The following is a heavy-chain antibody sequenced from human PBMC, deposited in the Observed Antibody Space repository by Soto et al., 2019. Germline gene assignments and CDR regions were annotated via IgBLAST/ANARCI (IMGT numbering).Heavy chain of an antibody. V-gene: IGHV1-69*02. J-gene: IGHJ4*02. CDR2: IIPMFGLP. Sequence: QVLLVQSGAEVKRPGSSVKVSCKVSGGTFSTYTISWVRQAPGQALEWMGRIIPMFGLPNHAQKFQGRVTITADKSTHTSYLEMTGLTSEDTAVYYCAFDMNTGVVYFDNWGQGTLVTVSS. CDR1: GGTFSTYT. CDR3: AFDMNTGVVYFDN. D-gene: IGHD3-3*01.